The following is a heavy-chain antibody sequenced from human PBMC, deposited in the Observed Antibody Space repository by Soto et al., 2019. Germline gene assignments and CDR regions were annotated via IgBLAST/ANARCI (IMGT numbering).Heavy chain of an antibody. CDR3: ARATTVTPTGAYYYYGMDV. Sequence: GASVKVSCKASGYTFTSYAMHWVRQAPGQRLEWMGWINAGNGNTKYSQKFQGRVTITRDTSASTAYMELSSLRSEDTAVYYCARATTVTPTGAYYYYGMDVWGQGTTVTVSS. V-gene: IGHV1-3*01. CDR1: GYTFTSYA. D-gene: IGHD4-4*01. J-gene: IGHJ6*02. CDR2: INAGNGNT.